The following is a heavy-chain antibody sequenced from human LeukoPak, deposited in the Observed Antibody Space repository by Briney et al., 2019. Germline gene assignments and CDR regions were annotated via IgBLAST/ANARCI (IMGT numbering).Heavy chain of an antibody. Sequence: GGSLRLSCAASGFPFSCYAMYWVRQAPGRGLEWVSGIFGSGGSTHYADSVKGRFTISRDNSKNTVYLQMNSLRAEDTAVYYCAKTTTGYSSGRYPGWPVDFWGQGTLVTVSS. CDR2: IFGSGGST. D-gene: IGHD6-19*01. V-gene: IGHV3-23*01. CDR1: GFPFSCYA. J-gene: IGHJ4*02. CDR3: AKTTTGYSSGRYPGWPVDF.